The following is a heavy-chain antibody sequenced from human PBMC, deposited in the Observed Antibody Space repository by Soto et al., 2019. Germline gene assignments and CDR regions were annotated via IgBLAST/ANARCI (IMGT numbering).Heavy chain of an antibody. D-gene: IGHD3-3*01. CDR3: VRGQPHRITVFEVVIRSYDYGMDV. V-gene: IGHV4-34*01. CDR2: INYRGST. J-gene: IGHJ6*02. Sequence: SETLSLTCAVYGGSFTGYYWTWIRQTPGKGLEWIGEINYRGSTYYNPSLESRITMAVDTSKNQFSLKLSSVTAADTAVYFCVRGQPHRITVFEVVIRSYDYGMDVWGQGTTVTVSS. CDR1: GGSFTGYY.